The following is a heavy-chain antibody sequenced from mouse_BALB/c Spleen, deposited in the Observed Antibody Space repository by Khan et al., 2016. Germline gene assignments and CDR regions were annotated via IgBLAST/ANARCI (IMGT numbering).Heavy chain of an antibody. J-gene: IGHJ2*01. CDR2: ISSGGSYT. D-gene: IGHD3-3*01. CDR3: ARRAFDY. Sequence: EVELVESGGDLVKPGGSLKLSCAASGFTFSSYGMSWVRQTPDKRLEWVATISSGGSYTYYPDSVQGRFTLSRDNAKNTLYLQMSSLKSEDTAMYYCARRAFDYWGQGTTLTVSS. CDR1: GFTFSSYG. V-gene: IGHV5-6*01.